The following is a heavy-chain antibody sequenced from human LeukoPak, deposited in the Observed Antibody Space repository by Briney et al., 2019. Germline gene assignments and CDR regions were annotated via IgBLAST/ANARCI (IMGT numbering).Heavy chain of an antibody. V-gene: IGHV1-69*06. CDR3: ARSVYGDYIYYYYYYMDV. J-gene: IGHJ6*03. D-gene: IGHD4-17*01. Sequence: SVKVSCKASGGTFSSYAISWVRQAPGQGLEWMGGIIPIFGTANYAQKFQGRVTITADKSTSTAYMELSSLRSEDTAVYYCARSVYGDYIYYYYYYMDVWGKGTTVTVSS. CDR2: IIPIFGTA. CDR1: GGTFSSYA.